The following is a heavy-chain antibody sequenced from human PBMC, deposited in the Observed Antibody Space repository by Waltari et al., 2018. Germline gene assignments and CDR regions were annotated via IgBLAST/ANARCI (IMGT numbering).Heavy chain of an antibody. Sequence: EVQLLESGGGLVQPGGSLRLSCAASGFTVSSNYMSWVRQAPGKGLEWVSVSYSGGSTYYADSVKGRFTIARDNSKNTLYLQMNSLRAEDTAVYYCASKHWAIRTFDIWGQGTMVTVSS. CDR1: GFTVSSNY. CDR2: SYSGGST. CDR3: ASKHWAIRTFDI. V-gene: IGHV3-66*01. D-gene: IGHD3-3*02. J-gene: IGHJ3*02.